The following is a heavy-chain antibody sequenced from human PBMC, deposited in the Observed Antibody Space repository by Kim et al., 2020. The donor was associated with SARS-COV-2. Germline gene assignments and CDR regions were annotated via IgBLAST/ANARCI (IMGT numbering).Heavy chain of an antibody. CDR1: GGSFSGYY. CDR2: INHSGST. CDR3: ARRGYGTGTTGGYWFDP. V-gene: IGHV4-34*01. D-gene: IGHD1-1*01. Sequence: SETLSLTCAVYGGSFSGYYWSWIRQPPGKGLEWIGEINHSGSTNYNPSLKSRVTISVDTSKNQFSLKLSSVTAADTAVYYCARRGYGTGTTGGYWFDPWGQGTLVTVSS. J-gene: IGHJ5*02.